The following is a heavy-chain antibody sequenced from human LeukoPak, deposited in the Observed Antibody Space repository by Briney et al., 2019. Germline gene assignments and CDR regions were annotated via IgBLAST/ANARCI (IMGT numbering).Heavy chain of an antibody. CDR3: ARNFYFDSSGYYHY. CDR1: GYTFTGYY. V-gene: IGHV1-2*02. J-gene: IGHJ4*02. CDR2: INPNSGGT. Sequence: ASVKVSCKASGYTFTGYYMHWVRQAPGQGLEWMGWINPNSGGTNYAQKFQGRVTMTRDASISTAYMELSRLRSDDTAVYYCARNFYFDSSGYYHYWGQGTLVTVSS. D-gene: IGHD3-22*01.